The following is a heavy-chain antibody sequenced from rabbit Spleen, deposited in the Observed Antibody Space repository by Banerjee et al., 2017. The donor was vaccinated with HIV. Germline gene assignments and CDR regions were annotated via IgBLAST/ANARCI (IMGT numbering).Heavy chain of an antibody. CDR3: ARSTGVSGDSASKF. CDR2: IDAGSSGRT. V-gene: IGHV1S40*01. Sequence: QSLEESGGDLVKPGASLTLTCTASGFSFSSSDYMCWVRQAPGKGLEWISCIDAGSSGRTYYASWAKGRFTISKTSSATVTLQMASLTAADTATYFCARSTGVSGDSASKFWGQGTLVTVS. J-gene: IGHJ3*01. CDR1: GFSFSSSDY. D-gene: IGHD1-1*01.